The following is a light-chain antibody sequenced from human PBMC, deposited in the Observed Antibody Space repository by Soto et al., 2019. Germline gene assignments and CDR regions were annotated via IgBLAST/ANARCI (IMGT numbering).Light chain of an antibody. Sequence: EIVLTQSPATLSLSPGERATLSCRASQSVSSSYLAWYQQKPGQAPRLLIYDASSRATGIPDRFSGSESGTVSTITSSGLEPDDFALYYCHQYGSSPYTFGQGTKLEIK. CDR3: HQYGSSPYT. CDR1: QSVSSSY. CDR2: DAS. J-gene: IGKJ2*01. V-gene: IGKV3D-20*01.